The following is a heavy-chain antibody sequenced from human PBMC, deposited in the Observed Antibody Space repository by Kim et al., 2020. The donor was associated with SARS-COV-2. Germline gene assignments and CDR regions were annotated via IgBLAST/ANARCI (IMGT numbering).Heavy chain of an antibody. V-gene: IGHV4-59*01. CDR1: GGSISSYY. CDR2: IYYSGST. J-gene: IGHJ6*02. CDR3: AREAPMVRGPVRHVYGMDV. D-gene: IGHD3-10*01. Sequence: SETLSLTCTVSGGSISSYYWSWIRQPPGKGLEWIGYIYYSGSTNYNPSLKSRVTISVDTSKNQFSLKLSSVTAADTAVYYCAREAPMVRGPVRHVYGMDVWGQGTTVTVSS.